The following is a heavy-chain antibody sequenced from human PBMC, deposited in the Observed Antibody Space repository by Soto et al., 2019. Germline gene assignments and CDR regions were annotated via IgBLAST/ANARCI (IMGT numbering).Heavy chain of an antibody. V-gene: IGHV3-30-3*01. D-gene: IGHD5-18*01. CDR2: ISYGGSNK. CDR1: GFTFSSYA. CDR3: ARGTRGYGFYGMDV. Sequence: PGGSLRLSCAASGFTFSSYAMPWVRQAPGKGVEWVAVISYGGSNKYYADSVKGRFTISRDNSKNTLYLQMNSLRAEDTAVYYCARGTRGYGFYGMDVWGQGTTVTVSS. J-gene: IGHJ6*02.